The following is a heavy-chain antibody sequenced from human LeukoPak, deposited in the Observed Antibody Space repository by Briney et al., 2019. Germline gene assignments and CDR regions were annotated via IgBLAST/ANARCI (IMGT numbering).Heavy chain of an antibody. CDR2: INPNSGGT. Sequence: ASVKVSCKASGYTFTGYYMHWVRQAPGQGLEWMGWINPNSGGTNYAQKFQGRVTMTRDTSISTAYMELSRLRSDDTAVYYCAMSTYSSGWYDYWGQGTLVTVSS. D-gene: IGHD6-19*01. CDR3: AMSTYSSGWYDY. V-gene: IGHV1-2*02. CDR1: GYTFTGYY. J-gene: IGHJ4*02.